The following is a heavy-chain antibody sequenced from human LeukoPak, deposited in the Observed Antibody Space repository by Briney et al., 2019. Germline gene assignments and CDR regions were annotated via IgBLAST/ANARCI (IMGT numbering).Heavy chain of an antibody. CDR3: ANRWRSGSRTLDY. Sequence: GGSLRLSCAASGFTFSSYAMSWVRQAPGKGLKGVSAISGSGGSTYYAGSVKGRFTISRDNSKNTLYLQMNSLRAEDTAVYYCANRWRSGSRTLDYWGQGTLVTVSS. CDR1: GFTFSSYA. J-gene: IGHJ4*02. D-gene: IGHD3-10*01. CDR2: ISGSGGST. V-gene: IGHV3-23*01.